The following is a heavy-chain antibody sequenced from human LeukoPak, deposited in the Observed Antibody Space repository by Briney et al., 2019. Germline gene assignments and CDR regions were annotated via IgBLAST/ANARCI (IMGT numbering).Heavy chain of an antibody. V-gene: IGHV4-39*01. CDR3: ARGTRRRYSTQNDAFDI. CDR1: GGSISSSSYY. D-gene: IGHD5-18*01. CDR2: IYYSGST. Sequence: SETLSLTCTVSGGSISSSSYYWGWIRQPPGKGLEWIGSIYYSGSTYYNPSLKSRVTISVDTSKNQFSLKLSSVTAADTAVYYCARGTRRRYSTQNDAFDIWGQGTMVTVSS. J-gene: IGHJ3*02.